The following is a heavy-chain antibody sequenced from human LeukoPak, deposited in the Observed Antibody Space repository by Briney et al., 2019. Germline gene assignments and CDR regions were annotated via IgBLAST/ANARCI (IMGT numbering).Heavy chain of an antibody. CDR2: IYTSGST. D-gene: IGHD5-18*01. Sequence: SETLSLTCAVSGGSIGSVNNYWIWLRQPAGKGLEYIGRIYTSGSTNYNPSLKSRVTISLDRSKNQFSLELTSVTAADTAVYYCARAWRFTYGRFDYWGRGTLVTVSS. V-gene: IGHV4-61*02. CDR1: GGSIGSVNNY. CDR3: ARAWRFTYGRFDY. J-gene: IGHJ4*02.